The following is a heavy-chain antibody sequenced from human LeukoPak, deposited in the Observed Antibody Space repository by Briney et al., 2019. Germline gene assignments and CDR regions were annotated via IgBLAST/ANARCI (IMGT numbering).Heavy chain of an antibody. V-gene: IGHV4-31*03. CDR1: GGSISSGGYY. CDR3: ARDLEGPDTEYTWSDP. Sequence: PSETLSLTCIVSGGSISSGGYYWSWIRQHPGKGLEWIGYIYYSGSTYYNPSLKSRVTISVDTSKNQFSLKLSSVTAADTAVYYCARDLEGPDTEYTWSDPGGQGTLVTVSS. CDR2: IYYSGST. J-gene: IGHJ5*02. D-gene: IGHD1-1*01.